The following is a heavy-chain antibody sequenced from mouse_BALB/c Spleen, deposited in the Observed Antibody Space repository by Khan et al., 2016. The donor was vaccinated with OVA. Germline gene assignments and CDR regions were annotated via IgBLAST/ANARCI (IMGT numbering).Heavy chain of an antibody. Sequence: VKLLESGPGLVQPSQSLSITCTVSGFSLTTYGVHWVRQSPGKGLEWLGVIWSGGSTDYNAAFIYRLSISKDSSKSQVFFKMNSLQVNDTAIYYCARNYDYDEGLAYWGQGTLVTVSA. CDR1: GFSLTTYG. V-gene: IGHV2-2*02. CDR2: IWSGGST. J-gene: IGHJ3*01. CDR3: ARNYDYDEGLAY. D-gene: IGHD2-4*01.